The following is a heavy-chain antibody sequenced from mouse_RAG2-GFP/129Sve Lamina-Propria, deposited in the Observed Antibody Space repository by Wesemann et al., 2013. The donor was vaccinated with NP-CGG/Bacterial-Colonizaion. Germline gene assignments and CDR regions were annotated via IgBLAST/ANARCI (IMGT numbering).Heavy chain of an antibody. CDR3: ARIPISIYYYGSSYVDYAMDY. J-gene: IGHJ4*01. D-gene: IGHD1-1*01. V-gene: IGHV1-22*01. Sequence: QSGPVLVKPGASVKMSCKASGYTFTDYYMNWVKQSHGKSLEWIGYINPNNGGTSYNQKFKGKATLTVNKSSSTAYMELRSLTSEDSAVYYCARIPISIYYYGSSYVDYAMDYWGQGTSVTVSS. CDR1: GYTFTDYY. CDR2: INPNNGGT.